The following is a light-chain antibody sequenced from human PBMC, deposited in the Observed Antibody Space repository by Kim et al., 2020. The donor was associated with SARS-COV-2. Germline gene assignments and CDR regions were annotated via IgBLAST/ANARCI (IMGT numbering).Light chain of an antibody. CDR3: NSRDTSVNRVV. CDR2: GNN. CDR1: SLRRYY. J-gene: IGLJ2*01. Sequence: ALGQTVRITCQGDSLRRYYASWYQQKPGQAPVLVIYGNNNRPSGIPDRFSGSSSGNTASLTITGAQAEDEADYYCNSRDTSVNRVVFGGGTQLTVL. V-gene: IGLV3-19*01.